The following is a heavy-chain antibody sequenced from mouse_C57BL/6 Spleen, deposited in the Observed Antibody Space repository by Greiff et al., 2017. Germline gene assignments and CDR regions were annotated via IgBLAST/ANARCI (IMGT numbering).Heavy chain of an antibody. CDR1: GYAFSSSW. J-gene: IGHJ3*01. Sequence: QVHVKQSGPELVKPGASVKISCKASGYAFSSSWMNWVKQRPGQGLEWIGRIYPGDGDTNYNGKFKGKATLTADKSSSTAYMQLSSLTSEDSAVYFCARDLRDYDGFAYWGQGTLVTVSA. CDR3: ARDLRDYDGFAY. D-gene: IGHD2-4*01. CDR2: IYPGDGDT. V-gene: IGHV1-82*01.